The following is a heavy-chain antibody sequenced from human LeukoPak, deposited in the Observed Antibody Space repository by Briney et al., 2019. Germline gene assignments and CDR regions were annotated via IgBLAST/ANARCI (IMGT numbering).Heavy chain of an antibody. CDR3: ARAMRSGYDY. CDR1: GFTFSNYG. CDR2: ISSRSDSI. D-gene: IGHD5-12*01. Sequence: GGSLRLSCAASGFTFSNYGMNWVRQAPGKRLEWVSYISSRSDSIYYADSVKGRFTISRDNAQNSLYLQMNSLRDEDTAVYYCARAMRSGYDYWGQGTVVTVSS. V-gene: IGHV3-48*02. J-gene: IGHJ4*02.